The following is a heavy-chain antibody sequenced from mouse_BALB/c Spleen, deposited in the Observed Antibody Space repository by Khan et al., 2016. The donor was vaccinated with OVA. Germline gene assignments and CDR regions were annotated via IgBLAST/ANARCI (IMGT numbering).Heavy chain of an antibody. CDR2: IDPENDNT. CDR1: AFNIKDYY. J-gene: IGHJ3*01. Sequence: VQLQQSGAELVRPGALVKLSCKASAFNIKDYYIHWVKQRPEQGLEWIGWIDPENDNTIYDPKFQAKASITADTSSNTAYLQLSSLTSEDTAVYYCARDGDSPWFAYWGQGTLVTVSA. V-gene: IGHV14-1*02. D-gene: IGHD2-13*01. CDR3: ARDGDSPWFAY.